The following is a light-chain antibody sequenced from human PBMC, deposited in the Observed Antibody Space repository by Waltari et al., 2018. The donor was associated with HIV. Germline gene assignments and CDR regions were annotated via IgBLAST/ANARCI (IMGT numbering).Light chain of an antibody. CDR1: ETLLHGINKRNY. CDR2: LAS. V-gene: IGKV2-28*01. J-gene: IGKJ2*01. Sequence: DILISQSPASLAVTPGESASISCWPTETLLHGINKRNYIDWCVQKAGQTPRLLIYLASNRASGVPARFGCRGSGTNFTLTINKVAPEDVGTYYCLQGLRAPFAFGQGT. CDR3: LQGLRAPFA.